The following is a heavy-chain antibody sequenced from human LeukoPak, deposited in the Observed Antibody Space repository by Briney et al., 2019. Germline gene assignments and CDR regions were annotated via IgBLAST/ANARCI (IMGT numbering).Heavy chain of an antibody. CDR2: VHPHGIL. Sequence: SETLSLTCAVYGGSCDDYYCSWIRQPPGKGLEWIGEVHPHGILYYNSSLLSRVTISIDTSKTQFSLRLTSVTASDTVFYYCARGRDRSKAGDLWGQGSLVTVSS. V-gene: IGHV4-34*01. D-gene: IGHD5-24*01. CDR1: GGSCDDYY. J-gene: IGHJ5*02. CDR3: ARGRDRSKAGDL.